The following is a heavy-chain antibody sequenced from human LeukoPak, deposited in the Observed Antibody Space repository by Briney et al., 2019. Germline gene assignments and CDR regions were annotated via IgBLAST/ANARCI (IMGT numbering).Heavy chain of an antibody. CDR1: GGTFSSYA. Sequence: SVKVSCKASGGTFSSYAISWVRQAPGQGLEWMGRIIPILGIANYAQKFQGRVTITADKSTSTAYMELSSLRSEDTAVYYCARDLPPSDSSGYSGFDPWGQGTLVPVSS. CDR2: IIPILGIA. CDR3: ARDLPPSDSSGYSGFDP. D-gene: IGHD3-22*01. V-gene: IGHV1-69*04. J-gene: IGHJ5*02.